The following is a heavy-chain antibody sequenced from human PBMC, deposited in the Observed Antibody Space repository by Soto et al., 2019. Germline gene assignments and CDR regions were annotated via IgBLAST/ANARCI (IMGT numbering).Heavy chain of an antibody. CDR2: ISHDGSNK. CDR3: ARALDYYDSSGYYYYFDY. J-gene: IGHJ4*02. CDR1: GFRFSGYG. Sequence: PGGSLRLSCAASGFRFSGYGMHWVRQAPGKGLEWLAAISHDGSNKYYADSVKGRFTISRDNSKDTLYLQMNSLRAEDTAVYYCARALDYYDSSGYYYYFDYWGQGTLVTVSS. D-gene: IGHD3-22*01. V-gene: IGHV3-30*03.